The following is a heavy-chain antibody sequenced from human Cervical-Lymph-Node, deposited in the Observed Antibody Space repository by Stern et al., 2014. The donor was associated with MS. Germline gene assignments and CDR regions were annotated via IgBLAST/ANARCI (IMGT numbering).Heavy chain of an antibody. CDR1: GFTFDDYA. J-gene: IGHJ6*02. CDR3: AKDMRGGSSYAMDV. D-gene: IGHD6-6*01. Sequence: EVQLVESGGGLVQPGRSLRLSCAASGFTFDDYAMHWVRQAPGEGLEWVSGSSGNGGKTDYADSVKGRFTISRDNAKNSLYLQMDSLRAEDTALYYCAKDMRGGSSYAMDVWGQGTTVTVSS. V-gene: IGHV3-9*01. CDR2: SSGNGGKT.